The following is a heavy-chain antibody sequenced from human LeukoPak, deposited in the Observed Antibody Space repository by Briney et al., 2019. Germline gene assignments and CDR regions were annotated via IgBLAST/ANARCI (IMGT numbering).Heavy chain of an antibody. Sequence: VASVKVSCKASGYTFTGYYMHWVRQAPGQGLEWMGWINPNSGGTKYAQKFQGRVTMTRDTSISTAYMELSSLRSDDTAVYYCARDSGGNSPDWYFDLWGRGTLVTVSS. CDR1: GYTFTGYY. V-gene: IGHV1-2*02. CDR2: INPNSGGT. D-gene: IGHD4-23*01. CDR3: ARDSGGNSPDWYFDL. J-gene: IGHJ2*01.